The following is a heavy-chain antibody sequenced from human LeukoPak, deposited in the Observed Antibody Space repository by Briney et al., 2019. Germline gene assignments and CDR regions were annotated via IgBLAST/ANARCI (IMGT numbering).Heavy chain of an antibody. D-gene: IGHD3-22*01. Sequence: GASVKVSCKASGYTFTSYYMHWVRQAPGQELEWMGIINPSGGSTSYAQKFQGRVTMTRDTSTSTVYMELSSLRSEDTAVYYCARVRYYYDSSGYYPDYWGQGTLVTVSS. CDR1: GYTFTSYY. V-gene: IGHV1-46*01. CDR2: INPSGGST. CDR3: ARVRYYYDSSGYYPDY. J-gene: IGHJ4*02.